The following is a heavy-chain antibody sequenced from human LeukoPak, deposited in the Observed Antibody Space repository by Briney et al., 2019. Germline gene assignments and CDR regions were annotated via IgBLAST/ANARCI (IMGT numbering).Heavy chain of an antibody. CDR3: ARAKYYYDSSGYF. J-gene: IGHJ4*02. CDR1: GFTFSDYY. D-gene: IGHD3-22*01. Sequence: GGSLRLSCAASGFTFSDYYMSWIRQAPGKGLEWVSYTSSSGSTIYYADSVKVRFTISRDNAKNSLYLQMNSLRGEDTAVYYCARAKYYYDSSGYFWGQGTLVTVSS. V-gene: IGHV3-11*04. CDR2: TSSSGSTI.